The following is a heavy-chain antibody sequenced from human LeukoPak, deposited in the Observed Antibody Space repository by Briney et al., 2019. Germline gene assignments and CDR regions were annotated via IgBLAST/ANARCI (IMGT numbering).Heavy chain of an antibody. V-gene: IGHV4-39*01. CDR3: ASEVGTAPSTFDI. Sequence: SETLSLTCSVSGGSISSTSYYWGWIRQPPGKGLEWIWSIYYSGSTYYNPSLQSRVTISVDTSKNQFSLKLSSLTAADTAVYYCASEVGTAPSTFDIWGQGTMVTVSS. J-gene: IGHJ3*02. D-gene: IGHD1-26*01. CDR1: GGSISSTSYY. CDR2: IYYSGST.